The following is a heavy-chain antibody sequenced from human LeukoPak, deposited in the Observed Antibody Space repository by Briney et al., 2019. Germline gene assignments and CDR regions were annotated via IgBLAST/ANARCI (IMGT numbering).Heavy chain of an antibody. V-gene: IGHV1-2*02. CDR2: VTPSTGDM. CDR1: GYTFTEYY. J-gene: IGHJ4*02. Sequence: GASVKVSCKASGYTFTEYYIHWLRQAPGQGLEWMGWVTPSTGDMYYAQNFQGRVTMTRDTSISTAYMQLGSLKSDDTAVYYCARDYTIAAAGTPSYWGQGTLVTVSS. CDR3: ARDYTIAAAGTPSY. D-gene: IGHD6-13*01.